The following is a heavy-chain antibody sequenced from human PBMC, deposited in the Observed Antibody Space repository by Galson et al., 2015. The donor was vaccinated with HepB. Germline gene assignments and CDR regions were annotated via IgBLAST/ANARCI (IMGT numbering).Heavy chain of an antibody. CDR3: ARVIEVPSGSGSYYYRTSWYFDL. Sequence: CAISGDSVSSNSAAWNWIRQSPSRGLEWLGRTYYRSKWYNDYAVSVKSRITINPDTSKNQFSLQLNSVTPEDTAVYYCARVIEVPSGSGSYYYRTSWYFDLWGRGTLVTVSS. J-gene: IGHJ2*01. D-gene: IGHD1-26*01. CDR1: GDSVSSNSAA. V-gene: IGHV6-1*01. CDR2: TYYRSKWYN.